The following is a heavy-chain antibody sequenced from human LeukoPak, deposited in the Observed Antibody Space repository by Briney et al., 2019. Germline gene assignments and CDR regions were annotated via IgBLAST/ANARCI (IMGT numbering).Heavy chain of an antibody. J-gene: IGHJ4*02. CDR2: INPSGGST. CDR1: GFTFSSYV. CDR3: AKEGSSWYYFDY. D-gene: IGHD6-13*01. V-gene: IGHV3-23*01. Sequence: GGSLRLSSAASGFTFSSYVMSWVRQAPGKGLEWVSAINPSGGSTYYADSVKGRFTISRDNSKNTLHLQMNGLRAEDTAVYYCAKEGSSWYYFDYWGQGTLVTVSS.